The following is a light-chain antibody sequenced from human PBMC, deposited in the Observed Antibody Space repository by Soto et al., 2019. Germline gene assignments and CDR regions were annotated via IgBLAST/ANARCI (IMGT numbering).Light chain of an antibody. CDR3: QQYIHGYT. V-gene: IGKV3-15*01. CDR2: SAS. Sequence: EVVMTQSPATLSVFPGERVTLSCRASHSLSTSLAWYQQKPGQAPRLLIYSASTRATGIPARFSGGGSGTEFTLTINSLESEDFAVYYCQQYIHGYTFGQGTKLEIK. CDR1: HSLSTS. J-gene: IGKJ2*01.